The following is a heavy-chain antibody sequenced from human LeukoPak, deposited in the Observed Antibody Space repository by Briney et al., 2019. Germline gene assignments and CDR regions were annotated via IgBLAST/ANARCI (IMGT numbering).Heavy chain of an antibody. CDR1: GGSISTASYF. V-gene: IGHV4-39*01. CDR2: IYYSGST. D-gene: IGHD2-8*01. Sequence: SETLSLTCSVSGGSISTASYFWAWIRRPPEKGLEWIATIYYSGSTYYNPSLKSRFTISLDTSKNQFSLRLTSVTAADTAVYYCATYCTTSNCPHRRAFDIWGQGTMVTVS. J-gene: IGHJ3*02. CDR3: ATYCTTSNCPHRRAFDI.